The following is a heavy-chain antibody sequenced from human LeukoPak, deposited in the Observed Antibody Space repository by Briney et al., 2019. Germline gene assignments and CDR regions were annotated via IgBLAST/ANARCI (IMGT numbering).Heavy chain of an antibody. CDR2: IDAGSGKT. CDR1: GHSFTSKY. V-gene: IGHV1-46*01. Sequence: ASVKVSCKASGHSFTSKYMHWVRQAPGQGLEWMGTIDAGSGKTNYAQSFQGRVTMTRDTSTSTVYMELSSLRSEDAAVYYCARSLGGQWLAYHFDHWGQGTLVTVSS. D-gene: IGHD6-19*01. J-gene: IGHJ4*02. CDR3: ARSLGGQWLAYHFDH.